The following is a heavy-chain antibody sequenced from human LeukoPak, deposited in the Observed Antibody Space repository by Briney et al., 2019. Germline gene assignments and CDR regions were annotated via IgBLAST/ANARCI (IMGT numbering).Heavy chain of an antibody. CDR1: GGSISSGSHY. V-gene: IGHV4-61*02. CDR3: AREFWSYRSGNLQAFDL. CDR2: IYTSGST. J-gene: IGHJ3*01. D-gene: IGHD3-10*01. Sequence: PSQTLSLTCTVSGGSISSGSHYWSWIRQPAGKGLEWIGRIYTSGSTKYNPSLKSRVTISVDTSKNQFSLRLSSVTAADTAVYYCAREFWSYRSGNLQAFDLWGQGTMVTVSS.